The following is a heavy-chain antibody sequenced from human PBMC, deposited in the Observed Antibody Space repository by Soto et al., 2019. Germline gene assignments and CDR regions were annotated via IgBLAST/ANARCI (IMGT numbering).Heavy chain of an antibody. CDR3: ARARITMARWFDY. CDR1: GFTFSSYG. Sequence: QVQLVESGGGVVQPGRSLRLSCAASGFTFSSYGMHWVRQAPGKGLEWVAVIWYDGSNKYYADSVKGRFTISRDNSKNTLYLQINSLRAEDTAVYYCARARITMARWFDYWGHGTLVTVSS. J-gene: IGHJ4*01. V-gene: IGHV3-33*01. CDR2: IWYDGSNK. D-gene: IGHD3-10*01.